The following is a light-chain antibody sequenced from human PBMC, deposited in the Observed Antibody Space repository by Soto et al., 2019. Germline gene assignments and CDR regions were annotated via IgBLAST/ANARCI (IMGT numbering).Light chain of an antibody. CDR1: QGISNY. J-gene: IGKJ4*01. CDR3: QKDNSAPRS. Sequence: DVQMPQAPSSLSASVADRVTITCRASQGISNYLAWYQQKPGKVPKLLIYAASILQSGVPSRFSGCGSGTDFTRTISSLQPEDVATYYCQKDNSAPRSFGGGTKVEIK. V-gene: IGKV1-27*01. CDR2: AAS.